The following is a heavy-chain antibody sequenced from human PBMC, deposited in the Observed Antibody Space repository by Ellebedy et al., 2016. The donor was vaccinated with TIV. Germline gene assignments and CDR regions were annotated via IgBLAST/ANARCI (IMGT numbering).Heavy chain of an antibody. Sequence: PGGSLRLSCAASGFTFSSYGMHWVRQAPGKGLEWVAVISYDGSNKYYADSVKGRFTISRDNSKNTLYLQMNSLRAEDTAVYYCAKGLGYCISTSCFFYYYYYYGMDVWGQGTTVTVSS. V-gene: IGHV3-30*18. CDR3: AKGLGYCISTSCFFYYYYYYGMDV. J-gene: IGHJ6*02. CDR1: GFTFSSYG. CDR2: ISYDGSNK. D-gene: IGHD2-2*01.